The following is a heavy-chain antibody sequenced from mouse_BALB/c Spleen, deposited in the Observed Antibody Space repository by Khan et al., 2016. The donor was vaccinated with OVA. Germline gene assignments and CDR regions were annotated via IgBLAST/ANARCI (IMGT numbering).Heavy chain of an antibody. CDR2: LFPGDGTT. CDR3: ARGRCTYDY. V-gene: IGHV1S56*01. CDR1: GYTFTNYD. J-gene: IGHJ2*01. D-gene: IGHD2-10*01. Sequence: QVQLQQSGAELVKPGASMNLSCKASGYTFTNYDINWVRQRPEQGLEWIGWLFPGDGTTKYNEKFKGKATLTTDKSSSTAYMQLSTLTSEDSAVYFCARGRCTYDYWGQGTTLTVSS.